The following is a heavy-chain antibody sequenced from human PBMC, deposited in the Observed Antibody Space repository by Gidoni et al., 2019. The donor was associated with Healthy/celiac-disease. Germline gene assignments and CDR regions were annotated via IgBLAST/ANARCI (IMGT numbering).Heavy chain of an antibody. CDR2: IKQDGSEK. Sequence: VQLVESGGGLVQPGGSLRLSCAAAGFTFSSYWLIWVPQAPGKGLEWVAKIKQDGSEKYYVDAVKGRFTISRDNAKNSLYLQMNSLRAEDTAVNYCARAGDYGDYEWVGLGYYYYYGMDVWGQGTTVTVSS. CDR3: ARAGDYGDYEWVGLGYYYYYGMDV. J-gene: IGHJ6*02. CDR1: GFTFSSYW. V-gene: IGHV3-7*01. D-gene: IGHD4-17*01.